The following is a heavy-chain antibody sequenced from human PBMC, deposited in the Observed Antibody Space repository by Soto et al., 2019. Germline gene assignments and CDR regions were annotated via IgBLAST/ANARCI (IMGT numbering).Heavy chain of an antibody. J-gene: IGHJ3*02. CDR2: ISGSGSYT. V-gene: IGHV3-11*06. Sequence: QVQLLESGGGLVKPGGSQRLSCVTSGFTFSDYYMGWVRQAPGKGLELISSISGSGSYTLYADSVKGRFTVSRDNANNSLSLLMSSLRGEDTAMYYCVRESSPYYGVRKEFGAFDIWGLGTVVTVSS. CDR1: GFTFSDYY. D-gene: IGHD3-10*02. CDR3: VRESSPYYGVRKEFGAFDI.